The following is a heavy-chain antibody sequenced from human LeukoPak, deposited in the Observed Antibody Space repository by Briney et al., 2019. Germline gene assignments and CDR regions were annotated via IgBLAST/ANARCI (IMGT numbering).Heavy chain of an antibody. J-gene: IGHJ4*02. CDR2: INSDGSST. CDR1: GFTFNTHY. CDR3: AREDVGATAARD. D-gene: IGHD1-26*01. Sequence: GGSLRLSCAASGFTFNTHYMHWVRHAPGKGLVWVSRINSDGSSTSYADSVKGRFTISRDNAKNTLYLQMNSLRVEDTAVYYCAREDVGATAARDWGQGTLVTVSS. V-gene: IGHV3-74*01.